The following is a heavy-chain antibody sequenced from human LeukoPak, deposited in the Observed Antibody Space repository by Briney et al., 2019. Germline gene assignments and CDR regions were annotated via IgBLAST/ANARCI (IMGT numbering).Heavy chain of an antibody. CDR2: ISNSGSDT. CDR1: GFTFSSFG. J-gene: IGHJ4*02. CDR3: ARGWGDY. D-gene: IGHD7-27*01. V-gene: IGHV3-23*01. Sequence: GVTLRLSCAASGFTFSSFGMSWVRQAPGKGLEWVSTISNSGSDTYYADSVKGRFTISRDNSKNTLFLQMTSLRADDTALYYCARGWGDYWGQGTLVAVSS.